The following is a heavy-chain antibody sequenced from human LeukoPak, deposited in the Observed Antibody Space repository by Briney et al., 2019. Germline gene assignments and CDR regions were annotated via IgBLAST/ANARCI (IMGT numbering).Heavy chain of an antibody. V-gene: IGHV3-7*01. D-gene: IGHD3-10*01. CDR1: GFTFSNYW. Sequence: PGGSLRLSCAASGFTFSNYWMSWVRQAPGKGLEWVANMNQDGSGKYYVDSVKGRFAISRDNAKNSLYLQMNNLRAEDTAVYYRAKDSIWFGESNPVGYWGQGTLVTVSS. CDR2: MNQDGSGK. J-gene: IGHJ4*02. CDR3: AKDSIWFGESNPVGY.